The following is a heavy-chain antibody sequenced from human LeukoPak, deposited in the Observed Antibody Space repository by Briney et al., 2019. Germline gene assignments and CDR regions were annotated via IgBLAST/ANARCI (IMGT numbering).Heavy chain of an antibody. Sequence: ASVKVSCKASGGTFSSYAISWVRQAPGQGLEWMGGIIPIFGTANYAQKFQGRVTITTDESTSTAYMELGSLGSEDTAVYFCAGTLMGATRTGFYYLDYWGQGTLVTVSS. CDR3: AGTLMGATRTGFYYLDY. CDR1: GGTFSSYA. V-gene: IGHV1-69*05. J-gene: IGHJ4*02. CDR2: IIPIFGTA. D-gene: IGHD1-26*01.